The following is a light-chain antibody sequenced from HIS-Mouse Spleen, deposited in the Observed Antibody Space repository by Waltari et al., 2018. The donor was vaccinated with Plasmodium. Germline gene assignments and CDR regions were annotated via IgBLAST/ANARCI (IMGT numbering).Light chain of an antibody. CDR1: SRDVGCSNY. CDR3: SSYAGSNNLV. J-gene: IGLJ2*01. V-gene: IGLV2-8*01. Sequence: SSLTQPPPASGSPGQSVPISCTGTSRDVGCSNYLSWSQQHPGKAPKLMIYEVSKRPSGVPDRFSGSKSGNTASLTVSGLQAEDEADYYCSSYAGSNNLVFGGGTKLTVL. CDR2: EVS.